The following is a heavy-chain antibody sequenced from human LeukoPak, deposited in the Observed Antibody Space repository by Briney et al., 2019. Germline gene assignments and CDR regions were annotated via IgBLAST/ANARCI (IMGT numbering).Heavy chain of an antibody. CDR1: GFTFSSYS. V-gene: IGHV3-21*01. CDR2: ISSSSSYI. J-gene: IGHJ5*02. D-gene: IGHD1-14*01. CDR3: ARSLTDYNWFDP. Sequence: GSLRLSCAASGFTFSSYSMNWVRQAPGKGLEWVSSISSSSSYIYYADSVKGRFTISRDNAKNSLYLQMNSLRAEDTAVYYCARSLTDYNWFDPWGQGTLVTVSS.